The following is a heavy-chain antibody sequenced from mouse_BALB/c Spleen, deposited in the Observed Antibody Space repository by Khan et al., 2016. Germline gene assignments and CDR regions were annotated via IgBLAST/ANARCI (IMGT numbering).Heavy chain of an antibody. J-gene: IGHJ3*01. V-gene: IGHV14-1*02. CDR3: ARPYYGNYAWFGY. Sequence: VQLQPSGAELVRPGALVKLSCKASGFNIKDYYMHWVKQRPEQGLEWIGWIDPENGNTIYDPKFQGKASITADTSSNTAYLQLSSLTSEDTAVYYCARPYYGNYAWFGYWGQGTLVTVSA. CDR2: IDPENGNT. D-gene: IGHD2-10*01. CDR1: GFNIKDYY.